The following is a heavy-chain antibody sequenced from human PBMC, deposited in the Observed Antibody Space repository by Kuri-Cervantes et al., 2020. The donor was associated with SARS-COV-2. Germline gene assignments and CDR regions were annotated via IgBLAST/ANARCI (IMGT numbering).Heavy chain of an antibody. J-gene: IGHJ4*02. CDR3: ARQGRRGPFFDY. V-gene: IGHV1-69*05. Sequence: SVKVSCKASGGAFSSYPLSWVRQAPGQGLEWMGEINPMFHKAIFAEEFQGRVTLTTDESTSTAYMELSSLTSQDTAVYYCARQGRRGPFFDYWGQGTLVTVSS. CDR1: GGAFSSYP. D-gene: IGHD1-26*01. CDR2: INPMFHKA.